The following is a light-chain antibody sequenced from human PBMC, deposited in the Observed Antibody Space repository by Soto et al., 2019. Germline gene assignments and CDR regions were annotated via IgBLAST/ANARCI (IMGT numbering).Light chain of an antibody. Sequence: EIVLTQSPGTLSLSPGERATLSCRASQSVSSYLAWYQQKPGQAPRLLIYGASNRATGIPARFSGSGSGTDFPLTISSLEPEDFAVYYCHQRSTWPWTFGQGTKVEIK. J-gene: IGKJ1*01. CDR1: QSVSSY. V-gene: IGKV3-11*01. CDR2: GAS. CDR3: HQRSTWPWT.